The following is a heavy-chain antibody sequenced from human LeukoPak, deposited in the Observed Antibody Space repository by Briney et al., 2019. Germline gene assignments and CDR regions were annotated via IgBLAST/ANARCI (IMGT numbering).Heavy chain of an antibody. V-gene: IGHV3-30*18. CDR3: AKVEYYESSGYLNY. Sequence: GGSLRLSCGASGFTFSSYGMHWVRQAPGKGLEWVAVISHDGSNKYYADSVKGRFTISRDNSKNTLYLKMNSLRAEDTAVYYCAKVEYYESSGYLNYWGQGTLVTVSS. CDR2: ISHDGSNK. D-gene: IGHD3-22*01. J-gene: IGHJ4*02. CDR1: GFTFSSYG.